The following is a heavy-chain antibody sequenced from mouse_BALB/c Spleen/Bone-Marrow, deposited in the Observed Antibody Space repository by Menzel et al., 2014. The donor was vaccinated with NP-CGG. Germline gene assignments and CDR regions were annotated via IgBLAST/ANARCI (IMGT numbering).Heavy chain of an antibody. CDR2: IDPANGNT. Sequence: EVQLVESGAELVKPGASVKLSCTASGFNIKDTYMHWVKRRPEQGLEWIGRIDPANGNTKYDPKFQGKATITADTSSNTAYLQLSSLTSEDTAVYYCARNYGYGKSFAYWGQGTLVTVSA. V-gene: IGHV14-3*02. CDR3: ARNYGYGKSFAY. D-gene: IGHD2-2*01. J-gene: IGHJ3*01. CDR1: GFNIKDTY.